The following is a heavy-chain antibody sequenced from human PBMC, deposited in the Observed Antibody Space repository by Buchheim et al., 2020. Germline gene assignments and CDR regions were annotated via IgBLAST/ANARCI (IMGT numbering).Heavy chain of an antibody. Sequence: EVQLVESGGGLVQPGGSLRLSCAASGFTFSSYEMNWVRQAPGKGLEWVSYISSSGSTIYYADSVKGRFTISRDNAKNSLYLQMNSLRAEDTAVYYCARDNDDFWSGYSDYGMDVWGQGTT. D-gene: IGHD3-3*01. CDR3: ARDNDDFWSGYSDYGMDV. J-gene: IGHJ6*02. V-gene: IGHV3-48*03. CDR1: GFTFSSYE. CDR2: ISSSGSTI.